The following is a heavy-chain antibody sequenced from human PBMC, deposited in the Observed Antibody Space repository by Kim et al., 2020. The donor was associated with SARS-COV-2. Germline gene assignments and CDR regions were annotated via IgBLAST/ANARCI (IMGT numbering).Heavy chain of an antibody. CDR2: IYYSGST. CDR3: ARYSDTTRSSSWYGVLGY. D-gene: IGHD6-13*01. V-gene: IGHV4-39*01. CDR1: GGSISSSSYY. J-gene: IGHJ4*02. Sequence: SETLSLTCTVSGGSISSSSYYWGWIRQPPGKGLEWIWSIYYSGSTYYNPSLKSRVTISVDTSKNQFSLKLSSVTAADTAVYYCARYSDTTRSSSWYGVLGYWGQGTLVTVSS.